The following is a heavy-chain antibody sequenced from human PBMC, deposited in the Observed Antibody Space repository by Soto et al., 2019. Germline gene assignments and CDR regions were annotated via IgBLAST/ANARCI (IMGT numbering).Heavy chain of an antibody. V-gene: IGHV5-10-1*01. D-gene: IGHD6-19*01. Sequence: GASLKISCKGSGYSFTSYWISWVRQMPGKGLEWMGRIDPSDSYTNYSPSFQGHVTISADKSISTAYLQWSSLKASDTAMYYCATGIAVAGTIIYYYGMDVWGQGTTVTVSS. CDR2: IDPSDSYT. CDR3: ATGIAVAGTIIYYYGMDV. CDR1: GYSFTSYW. J-gene: IGHJ6*02.